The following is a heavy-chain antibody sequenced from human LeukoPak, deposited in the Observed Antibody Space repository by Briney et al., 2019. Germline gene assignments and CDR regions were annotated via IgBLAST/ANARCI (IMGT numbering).Heavy chain of an antibody. CDR2: ISGSSSHI. CDR3: ARDQIGSW. V-gene: IGHV3-11*06. D-gene: IGHD6-13*01. CDR1: GFTFSDYY. Sequence: GGSLRLSCEASGFTFSDYYLGWIRRAPGKGLEWISYISGSSSHINYADSVKGRFTISRDNAKKSVYLQMDSLRVEDTAVYYCARDQIGSWWGQGTLVIVSS. J-gene: IGHJ4*02.